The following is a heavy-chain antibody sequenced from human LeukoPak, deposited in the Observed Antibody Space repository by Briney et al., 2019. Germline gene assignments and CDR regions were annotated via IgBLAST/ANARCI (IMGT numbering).Heavy chain of an antibody. J-gene: IGHJ5*02. CDR2: ISSSSSYI. V-gene: IGHV3-21*01. Sequence: GGSLRLSCAASGFTSSSYSMNWVRQAPGKGLEWVSSISSSSSYIYYADSVKGRFTISRDNAKNSLYLQMNSLRAEDTAVYYCARDYFSRGIPNWFDPWGQGTLVTVSS. CDR1: GFTSSSYS. D-gene: IGHD6-19*01. CDR3: ARDYFSRGIPNWFDP.